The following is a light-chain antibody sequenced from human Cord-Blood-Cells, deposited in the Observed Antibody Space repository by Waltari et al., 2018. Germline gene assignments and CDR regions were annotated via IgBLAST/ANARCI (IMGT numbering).Light chain of an antibody. V-gene: IGLV2-14*01. CDR2: EFR. Sequence: QSALTQPASVSRSPGQSITISCTRTSGDVGGYNYVSWYQQHPGKAPNPMIYEFRTRPSGFSNRFSGSNSGTTASLTISGLQAEDEADYYCSSYTSSSTVVFGGGTKLTVL. CDR3: SSYTSSSTVV. CDR1: SGDVGGYNY. J-gene: IGLJ2*01.